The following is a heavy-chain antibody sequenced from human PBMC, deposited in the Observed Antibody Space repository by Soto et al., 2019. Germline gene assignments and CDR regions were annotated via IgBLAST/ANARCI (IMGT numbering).Heavy chain of an antibody. CDR2: IYYSGST. J-gene: IGHJ5*02. V-gene: IGHV4-61*01. CDR3: AREDSGSYNGWFDP. Sequence: PSETLSLTCSVSGDSIDSGNSYLNWLRQPPGKGLEWIGYIYYSGSTNYNPSLKSRVTISVDTSKNQFSLKLSSVTAADTAVYYCAREDSGSYNGWFDPWGQGTLVTVSS. CDR1: GDSIDSGNSY. D-gene: IGHD1-26*01.